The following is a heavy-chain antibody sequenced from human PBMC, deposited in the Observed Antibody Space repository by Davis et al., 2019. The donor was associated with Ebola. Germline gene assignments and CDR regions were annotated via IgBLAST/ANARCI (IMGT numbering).Heavy chain of an antibody. D-gene: IGHD2-2*01. CDR3: ARDGEVDIVVVPAASYDDWYFDL. V-gene: IGHV3-21*01. Sequence: GESLKISCAASGFTFSSYSMNWVRQAPGKGLEWVSSISSSSSYIYYADSVKGRFTISRDNAKNSLYLQMNSLRAEDTAVYYCARDGEVDIVVVPAASYDDWYFDLWGRGTLVTVSS. CDR2: ISSSSSYI. CDR1: GFTFSSYS. J-gene: IGHJ2*01.